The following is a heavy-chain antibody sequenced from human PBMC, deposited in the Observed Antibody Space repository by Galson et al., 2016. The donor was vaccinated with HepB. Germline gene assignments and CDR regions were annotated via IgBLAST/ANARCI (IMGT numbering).Heavy chain of an antibody. CDR2: INQDGNDI. CDR1: GFTISNYW. CDR3: EAYCDGGDCHGVEK. J-gene: IGHJ4*02. V-gene: IGHV3-7*01. D-gene: IGHD2-21*01. Sequence: SLRLSCAASGFTISNYWITWVRQAPGKGREWVANINQDGNDINYVDSVRGRFFISRDNAKNSLFLQRNSLRVDDTALYYCEAYCDGGDCHGVEKWGQGTLVTVSS.